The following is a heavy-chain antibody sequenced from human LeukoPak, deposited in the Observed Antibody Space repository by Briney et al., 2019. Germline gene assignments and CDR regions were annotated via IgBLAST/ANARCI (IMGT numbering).Heavy chain of an antibody. D-gene: IGHD1-26*01. CDR2: ISYDGSNK. CDR1: VSEFIFSNYG. V-gene: IGHV3-30*18. CDR3: AKEYWGFSGSQSAGLNI. J-gene: IGHJ3*02. Sequence: GESLKISCVASVSEFIFSNYGMHWVRQAPGKGLEWVAVISYDGSNKYYADSVKGRFTISRDNSKNTLYLQMNSLRSEDTAVFYCAKEYWGFSGSQSAGLNIWGHGTMVTVSS.